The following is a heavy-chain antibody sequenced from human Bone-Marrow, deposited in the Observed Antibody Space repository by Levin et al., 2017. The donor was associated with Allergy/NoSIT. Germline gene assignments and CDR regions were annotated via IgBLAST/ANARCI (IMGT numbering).Heavy chain of an antibody. D-gene: IGHD1-1*01. V-gene: IGHV3-21*01. CDR3: ARDEYKLERRSPPSY. CDR2: ISSSSSYI. Sequence: GGSLRLSCAASGFTFSSYSMNWVRQAPGKGLEWVSSISSSSSYIYYADSVKGRFTISRDNAKNSLYLQMNSLRAEDTAVYYCARDEYKLERRSPPSYWGQGTLVTVSS. CDR1: GFTFSSYS. J-gene: IGHJ4*02.